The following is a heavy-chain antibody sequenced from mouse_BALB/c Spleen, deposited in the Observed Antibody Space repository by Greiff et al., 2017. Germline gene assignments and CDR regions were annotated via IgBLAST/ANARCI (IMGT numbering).Heavy chain of an antibody. V-gene: IGHV1-80*01. D-gene: IGHD1-1*01. CDR2: IYPGDGDT. Sequence: QVQLKESGAELVRPGSSVKISCKASGYAFSSYWMNWVKQRPGQGLEWIGQIYPGDGDTNYNGKFKGKATLTADKSSSTAYMQLSSLTSEDSAVYYCTSTEAYWGQGTLVTVSA. J-gene: IGHJ3*01. CDR3: TSTEAY. CDR1: GYAFSSYW.